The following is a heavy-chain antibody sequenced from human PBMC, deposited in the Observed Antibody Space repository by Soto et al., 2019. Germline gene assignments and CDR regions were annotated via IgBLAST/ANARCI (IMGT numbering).Heavy chain of an antibody. D-gene: IGHD2-2*01. CDR3: ASRNLAGCSGTDCLYYFDY. CDR1: GFTFSGFT. V-gene: IGHV3-48*02. CDR2: ISRGGETI. J-gene: IGHJ4*02. Sequence: EVQLVESGGGLVQPGGSLRLSCAASGFTFSGFTMNWVRQAPGRGLEWMSYISRGGETIYYADSVKGRFTISRDNAGNSLYLQMNSLRDEDTAVDYCASRNLAGCSGTDCLYYFDYWGQGTLVTVSS.